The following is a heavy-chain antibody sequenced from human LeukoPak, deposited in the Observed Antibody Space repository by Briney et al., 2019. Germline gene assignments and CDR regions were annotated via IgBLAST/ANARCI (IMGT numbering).Heavy chain of an antibody. J-gene: IGHJ4*02. CDR1: GFNFSAYS. Sequence: PGGSLRLSCAASGFNFSAYSMPWIRQAPGKGLEWVSYISSGSEDTLYADSVKGRFTISRDNAKDSLYLQMNSLTAEDTAVYYCVGPPCLRGGYCSTHSWGQGTLVTVDS. D-gene: IGHD2-2*01. CDR3: VGPPCLRGGYCSTHS. CDR2: ISSGSEDT. V-gene: IGHV3-11*03.